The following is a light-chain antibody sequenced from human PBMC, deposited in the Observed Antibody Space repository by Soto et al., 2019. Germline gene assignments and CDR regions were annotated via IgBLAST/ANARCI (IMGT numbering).Light chain of an antibody. CDR1: SSDVGGYNS. Sequence: QSVLTQPPSASGSPGQSVTISCTGSSSDVGGYNSVSWYQQLPGKAPKLLIYAVSERPSGVPDRFSGSKSGNTASLTVSGRQSEDEADYYCISYAGSNKKVFGGGTQLTVL. V-gene: IGLV2-8*01. J-gene: IGLJ2*01. CDR3: ISYAGSNKKV. CDR2: AVS.